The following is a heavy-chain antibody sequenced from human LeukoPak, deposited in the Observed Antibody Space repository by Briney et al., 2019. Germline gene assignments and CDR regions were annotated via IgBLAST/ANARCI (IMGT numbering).Heavy chain of an antibody. CDR1: GYTFTSYG. V-gene: IGHV1-2*02. CDR3: ARGYCSGDCFTLFDY. CDR2: IIANSGGT. J-gene: IGHJ4*01. D-gene: IGHD2-21*02. Sequence: ASMKLSCKASGYTFTSYGISWERQAPGQGREWMGWIIANSGGTYYQQKFQGRVTMTRDTSISTAYLELSSLRSDDTAVYYCARGYCSGDCFTLFDYWGHGTLVTVPS.